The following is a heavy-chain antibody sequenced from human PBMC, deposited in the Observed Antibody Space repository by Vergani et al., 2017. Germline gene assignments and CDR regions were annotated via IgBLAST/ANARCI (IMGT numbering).Heavy chain of an antibody. D-gene: IGHD3-16*01. Sequence: QVQLQQWGAGLLKPSETLSLTCAVYGGSFSGYYWSWIRQPPGKGLEWIGEINHSGSTNYNPSLKSRVTISVDTSKNQFSLKLSSVTAAATAVYYCARGRRGGIRHYYYGMGVWGQGTTVTVSS. CDR1: GGSFSGYY. CDR3: ARGRRGGIRHYYYGMGV. V-gene: IGHV4-34*01. J-gene: IGHJ6*02. CDR2: INHSGST.